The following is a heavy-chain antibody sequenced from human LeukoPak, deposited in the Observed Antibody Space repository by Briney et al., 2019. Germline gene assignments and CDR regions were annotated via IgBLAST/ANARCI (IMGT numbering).Heavy chain of an antibody. CDR1: GFTFSNAW. D-gene: IGHD4-17*01. CDR2: IKSKTDGGTT. CDR3: TTVGGDYPSPPPFDY. Sequence: GGSLRLSCVASGFTFSNAWMSWVRQAPGKGLEWVGRIKSKTDGGTTDYAAPVKGRFTISRDDSKNTLYLQMNSLKTEDTAVYYCTTVGGDYPSPPPFDYWGQGTLVTVSS. V-gene: IGHV3-15*01. J-gene: IGHJ4*02.